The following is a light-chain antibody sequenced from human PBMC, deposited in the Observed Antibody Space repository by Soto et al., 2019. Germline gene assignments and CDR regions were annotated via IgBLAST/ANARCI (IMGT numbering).Light chain of an antibody. CDR3: QQSYSTPPT. J-gene: IGKJ5*01. CDR2: AAS. V-gene: IGKV1-39*01. Sequence: DIQMTQSPSTLSASVGARAPITCRARQSISSWLAWYQQKPGKAPKLLIYAASSLQSGVPSRFSGSGSGTDFTLTISSLQPEDFATYYCQQSYSTPPTFGQGTRLEI. CDR1: QSISSW.